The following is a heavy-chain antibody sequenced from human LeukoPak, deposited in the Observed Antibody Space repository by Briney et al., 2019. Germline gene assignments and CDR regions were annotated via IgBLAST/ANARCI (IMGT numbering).Heavy chain of an antibody. V-gene: IGHV1-2*06. J-gene: IGHJ6*02. Sequence: ASVKVSCKASGYTFTGYYMHWVRQAPGQGLEWMGRINPNSGGTNYAQKFQGRVTMTRDTSISTAYMELSRLRSDDTAVYYCARFTRGYNEIMDVWGQGTTVTVSS. D-gene: IGHD5-18*01. CDR1: GYTFTGYY. CDR2: INPNSGGT. CDR3: ARFTRGYNEIMDV.